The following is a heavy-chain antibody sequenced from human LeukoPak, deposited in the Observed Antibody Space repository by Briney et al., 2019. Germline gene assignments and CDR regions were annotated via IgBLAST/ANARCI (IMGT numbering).Heavy chain of an antibody. CDR3: ARCLAVAGTPFDY. CDR1: GGTFSSYA. CDR2: IIPILGIA. V-gene: IGHV1-69*04. Sequence: SVKVSCKASGGTFSSYAISWVRQAPGQGLEWMGRIIPILGIANYAQKFQGRVTITADKSTSTAYMELSSLRSEDTAVYYCARCLAVAGTPFDYWGQGTLVTVSS. D-gene: IGHD6-19*01. J-gene: IGHJ4*02.